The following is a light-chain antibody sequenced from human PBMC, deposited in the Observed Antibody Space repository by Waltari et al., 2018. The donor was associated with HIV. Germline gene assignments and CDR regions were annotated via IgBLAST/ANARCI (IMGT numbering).Light chain of an antibody. Sequence: QPVLTQLLSVSGTPGQTVTIVCSGSDSNIGTSSVYWYQVLAGTPPRLLIFSHHERPSGVPGRFSGSKSGASASLTIFGLLSEDEADYYCSTWDKTQSAQVFGGGTKLTVL. V-gene: IGLV1-47*01. J-gene: IGLJ3*02. CDR1: DSNIGTSS. CDR2: SHH. CDR3: STWDKTQSAQV.